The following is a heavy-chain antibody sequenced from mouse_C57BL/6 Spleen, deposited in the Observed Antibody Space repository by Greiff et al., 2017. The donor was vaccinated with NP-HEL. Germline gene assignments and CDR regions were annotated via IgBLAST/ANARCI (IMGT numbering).Heavy chain of an antibody. CDR3: ARRDYGSREYFDV. V-gene: IGHV7-3*01. CDR1: GFTFTDYY. Sequence: EVQLVESGGGLVQPGGSLSLSCAASGFTFTDYYMSWVRQPPGKALEWLGFIRNKANGYTTEYSASVKGRFTISRDNSQSILYLQMNALRAEDSATYYCARRDYGSREYFDVWGTGTTVTGSS. D-gene: IGHD1-1*01. J-gene: IGHJ1*03. CDR2: IRNKANGYTT.